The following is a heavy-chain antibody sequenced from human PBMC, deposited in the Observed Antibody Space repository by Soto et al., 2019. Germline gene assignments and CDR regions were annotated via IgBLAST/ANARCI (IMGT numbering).Heavy chain of an antibody. D-gene: IGHD2-15*01. J-gene: IGHJ6*02. V-gene: IGHV3-23*01. CDR1: GFSFNTYA. CDR3: AKTMGDCSGGSCYGAYSMDV. Sequence: EVQLLESGGGLVQPGGSLRLSCAASGFSFNTYAMSWVRQARGKGPEWVSTVSASGGSTYSADSVKGRFTISRENSKNTVHLQMNSLRAEDTAVYYCAKTMGDCSGGSCYGAYSMDVWGQGITVTVSS. CDR2: VSASGGST.